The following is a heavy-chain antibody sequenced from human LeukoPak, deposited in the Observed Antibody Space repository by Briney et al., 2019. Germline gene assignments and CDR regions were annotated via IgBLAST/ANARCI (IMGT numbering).Heavy chain of an antibody. CDR3: ARVPRKYCSSTGCSQYYFDY. CDR1: GYTFTGYY. CDR2: INPNSGGT. J-gene: IGHJ4*02. D-gene: IGHD2-2*01. V-gene: IGHV1-2*02. Sequence: ASVKVSCKASGYTFTGYYMHWVRQAPGQGLEWMGWINPNSGGTNYAQKFQGRVTMTRDTSISTAYMELSRLRSDDTAVYYCARVPRKYCSSTGCSQYYFDYWGQGTLVTVSS.